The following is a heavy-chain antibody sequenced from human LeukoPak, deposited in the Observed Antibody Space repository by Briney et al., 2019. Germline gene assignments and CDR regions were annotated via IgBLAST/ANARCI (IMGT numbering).Heavy chain of an antibody. CDR2: IYYSGST. D-gene: IGHD4-11*01. Sequence: SETLSLTCTVSGGSISSYYWSWIRQPPGKGLEWIGYIYYSGSTNFNPSLKSRVTISVDTSKNQFSLKLSSVTAADTAVYYCARGPTRNYFYYWGRGTLVTVSS. J-gene: IGHJ4*02. CDR1: GGSISSYY. V-gene: IGHV4-59*01. CDR3: ARGPTRNYFYY.